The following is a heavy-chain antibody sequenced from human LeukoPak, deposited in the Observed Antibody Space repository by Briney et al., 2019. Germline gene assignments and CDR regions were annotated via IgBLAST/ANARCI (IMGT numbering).Heavy chain of an antibody. D-gene: IGHD5-24*01. CDR3: ASESRDGYNT. J-gene: IGHJ5*02. Sequence: GGSLRLSCAASGFIFSSDAMNWVRQAPGKGLDWVSGVSGSGGTTVYADSVKGRFTISRDNSKNTLYLQMNSLRAEDTAVYYCASESRDGYNTWGQGTLVTVSS. CDR2: VSGSGGTT. CDR1: GFIFSSDA. V-gene: IGHV3-23*01.